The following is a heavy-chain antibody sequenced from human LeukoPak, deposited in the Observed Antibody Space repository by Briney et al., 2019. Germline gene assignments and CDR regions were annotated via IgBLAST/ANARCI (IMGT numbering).Heavy chain of an antibody. D-gene: IGHD3-10*01. CDR3: ARGRPDGSGSYYKFDP. V-gene: IGHV4-39*01. CDR1: AVSISSSNYY. J-gene: IGHJ5*02. Sequence: SETLSLTCTVSAVSISSSNYYWGWVRQPPGKGLEWIVSIYYSGRTYYNPSLKSRVTISVDTSKKQFSLKPSSVTAADTAVYYCARGRPDGSGSYYKFDPWGQGTLVTVSS. CDR2: IYYSGRT.